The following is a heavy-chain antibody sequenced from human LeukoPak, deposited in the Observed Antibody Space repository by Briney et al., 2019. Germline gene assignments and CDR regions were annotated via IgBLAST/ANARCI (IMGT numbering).Heavy chain of an antibody. V-gene: IGHV4-31*03. CDR1: GGSISSGGYY. D-gene: IGHD5-12*01. CDR3: ASLSSIVATY. CDR2: IYYSGST. J-gene: IGHJ4*02. Sequence: PSETLSLTCTVSGGSISSGGYYWSWIRQHPGKGLEWIGYIYYSGSTYYNPSLKSRVTISVDTSKNQFSLNLSSVTAADTAVYYCASLSSIVATYWGQGTLVTVSS.